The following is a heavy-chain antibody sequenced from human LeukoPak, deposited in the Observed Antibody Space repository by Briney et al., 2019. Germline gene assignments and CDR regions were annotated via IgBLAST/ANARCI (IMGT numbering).Heavy chain of an antibody. V-gene: IGHV3-21*01. CDR1: GFTFSSYR. CDR2: ISSSSSYI. CDR3: ARDSYYYGMDV. Sequence: GGSLRLSCAASGFTFSSYRMTWVRQAPGKGLEWVSSISSSSSYIYYADSVKGRFTISRDNAKNSLYLQMNSLRAEDTAVYYCARDSYYYGMDVWGQGTTVTVSS. J-gene: IGHJ6*02.